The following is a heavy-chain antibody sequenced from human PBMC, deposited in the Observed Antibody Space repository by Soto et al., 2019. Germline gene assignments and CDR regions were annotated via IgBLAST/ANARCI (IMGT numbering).Heavy chain of an antibody. CDR1: GGSISSSSYY. D-gene: IGHD1-26*01. V-gene: IGHV4-39*01. Sequence: SETLSLICTVSGGSISSSSYYWGWIRQPPGKGLEWIGSIYYSGSTYYNPSLKSRVTISVDTSKNQFSLKLSSVTAADTAVYYCARHGMGATRYYFDYWGQGTLVTVSS. CDR2: IYYSGST. CDR3: ARHGMGATRYYFDY. J-gene: IGHJ4*02.